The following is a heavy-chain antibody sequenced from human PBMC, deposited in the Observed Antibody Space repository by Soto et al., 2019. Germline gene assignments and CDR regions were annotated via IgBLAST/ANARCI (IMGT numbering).Heavy chain of an antibody. D-gene: IGHD2-15*01. Sequence: ADTLCLTCTVSGGAISSYYWSWIRQPPGKGLEWIGYIYYSGSTNYNPSLKSRVTISVDTSKNQFSLKLSSVTAADTAVYYCARYCSGGSCSRPLSPLPTPFKQTRLSQNWCSSRMVVCGKGTIFSVSS. CDR1: GGAISSYY. V-gene: IGHV4-59*08. CDR3: ARYCSGGSCSRPLSPLPTPFKQTRLSQNWCSSRMVV. J-gene: IGHJ6*04. CDR2: IYYSGST.